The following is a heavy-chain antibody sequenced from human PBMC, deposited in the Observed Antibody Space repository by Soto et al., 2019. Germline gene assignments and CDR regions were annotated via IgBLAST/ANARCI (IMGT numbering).Heavy chain of an antibody. CDR3: AKSGVQWLVQGF. D-gene: IGHD6-19*01. Sequence: QVQLVESGGGVVQPGRSLRLSCAASGFTFSTYGMHWVLQAPGKGLEWVAVISYDGINKFYADSVKGRFTISRDNSKNTLYLQMNSLRAEDTAVYFCAKSGVQWLVQGFWGKGTLVTVSS. J-gene: IGHJ4*02. V-gene: IGHV3-30*18. CDR2: ISYDGINK. CDR1: GFTFSTYG.